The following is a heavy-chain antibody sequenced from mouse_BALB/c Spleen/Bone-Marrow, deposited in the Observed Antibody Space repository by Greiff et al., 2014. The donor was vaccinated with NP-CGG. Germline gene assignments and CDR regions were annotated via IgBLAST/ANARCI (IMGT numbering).Heavy chain of an antibody. CDR1: GFTFSSYI. V-gene: IGHV5-12-2*01. CDR3: ARQGVYYGKTYYAMDY. CDR2: ISNGGGST. J-gene: IGHJ4*01. Sequence: EVKLMESGGGLVQPGGSLKISCAASGFTFSSYIMSWVRQTPEKRLEWVAYISNGGGSTYYPDTVKGRFTISRGNAKNTLYLQMISLKSEDTAMYYCARQGVYYGKTYYAMDYWGQGTSVTVSS. D-gene: IGHD2-1*01.